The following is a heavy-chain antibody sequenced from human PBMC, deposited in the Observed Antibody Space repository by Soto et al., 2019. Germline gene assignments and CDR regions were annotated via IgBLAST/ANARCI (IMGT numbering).Heavy chain of an antibody. CDR3: ARVGAMVRGVIIPLGFDP. CDR1: GGSISSGGYY. Sequence: SETLSLTCTVSGGSISSGGYYWSWIRQHPGKGLEWIGYIYYSGSTYYNPSLKSRVTISVDTSKNQFSLKLSSVTAADTAVYYCARVGAMVRGVIIPLGFDPWGQGTLVTVSS. V-gene: IGHV4-31*03. J-gene: IGHJ5*02. D-gene: IGHD3-10*01. CDR2: IYYSGST.